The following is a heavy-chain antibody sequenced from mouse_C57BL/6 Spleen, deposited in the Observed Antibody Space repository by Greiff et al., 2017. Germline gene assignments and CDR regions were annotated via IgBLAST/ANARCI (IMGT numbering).Heavy chain of an antibody. Sequence: QVQLQQSGPGLVKPGASVKISCKASGYSFTSYYIHWVQQRPGKGLEWIGWIYPGSGNTKYNEKFKGKATLTADTSSSTAYMQLSSRTSEDSAVYYCARSEYAMDYWGQGTSVTVSS. CDR1: GYSFTSYY. J-gene: IGHJ4*01. V-gene: IGHV1-66*01. CDR3: ARSEYAMDY. CDR2: IYPGSGNT.